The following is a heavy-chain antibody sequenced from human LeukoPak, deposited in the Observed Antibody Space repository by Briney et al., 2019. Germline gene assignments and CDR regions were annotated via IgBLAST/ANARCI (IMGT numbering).Heavy chain of an antibody. CDR1: GGSISSYY. CDR3: ARANRVTIFGVVILDYFDY. J-gene: IGHJ4*02. Sequence: SETLSLTCTVSGGSISSYYWSWIRQPPGKGLEWIGHLYYSGSTNYSPSLKSRVTISVDTSKNQFSLKLNSVTAADTAVYYCARANRVTIFGVVILDYFDYWGQGTLVTVSS. D-gene: IGHD3-3*01. CDR2: LYYSGST. V-gene: IGHV4-59*01.